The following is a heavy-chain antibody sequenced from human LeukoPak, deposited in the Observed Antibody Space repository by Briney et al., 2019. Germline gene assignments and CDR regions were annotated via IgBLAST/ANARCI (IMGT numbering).Heavy chain of an antibody. CDR3: ARTIAVAGIRYYYYYYGMDV. CDR2: INHSGST. V-gene: IGHV4-34*01. D-gene: IGHD6-19*01. Sequence: SETLSLTCAVYGGSFSGYYCGWIRHPPGKGLEWIGEINHSGSTNYNPSLKSRVTISVDTSKNQFSLKLSSVTAADTAVYYCARTIAVAGIRYYYYYYGMDVWGQGTTVTVSS. CDR1: GGSFSGYY. J-gene: IGHJ6*02.